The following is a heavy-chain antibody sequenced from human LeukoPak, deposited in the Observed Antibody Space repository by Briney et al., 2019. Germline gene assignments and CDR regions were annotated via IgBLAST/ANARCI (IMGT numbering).Heavy chain of an antibody. D-gene: IGHD5-12*01. J-gene: IGHJ4*02. CDR1: GFTVSSNF. Sequence: PGGSLRLSCAASGFTVSSNFMSWVRQAPGKGLEWVSVIYSGGSTYYADSVKGRFTISRDNSKNTLYLQMSSLRAEDTAVYYCARLYSTYDSEVDYWGQGTLVTVSS. V-gene: IGHV3-66*01. CDR2: IYSGGST. CDR3: ARLYSTYDSEVDY.